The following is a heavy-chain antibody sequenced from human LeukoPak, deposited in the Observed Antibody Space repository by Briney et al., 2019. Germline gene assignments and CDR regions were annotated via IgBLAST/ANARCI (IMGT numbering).Heavy chain of an antibody. CDR1: GGSISINHYY. V-gene: IGHV4-39*01. J-gene: IGHJ4*02. D-gene: IGHD5/OR15-5a*01. Sequence: PSETLSLTCTVSGGSISINHYYWGWIRQPPGKGLEWIGSIFYSGSTYYDPSLKNRVTISVDTSKNQFSLKLSSVTAADTAVYYCARLGLGLRLRVAFWGQGTLVTVSS. CDR2: IFYSGST. CDR3: ARLGLGLRLRVAF.